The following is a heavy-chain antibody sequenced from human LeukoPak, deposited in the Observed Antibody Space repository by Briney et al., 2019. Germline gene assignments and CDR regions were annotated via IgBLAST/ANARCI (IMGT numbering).Heavy chain of an antibody. J-gene: IGHJ5*02. CDR2: IYHSGST. D-gene: IGHD6-19*01. CDR1: GGSISSGGYS. Sequence: KTSETLSLTCAVSGGSISSGGYSWSWIRQPPGKGLEWIGYIYHSGSTYYNPSLKSRVTISVDRSKNQFSLKLSSVTAADTAVYYCARGQSSGLENWFDPWGQGTLVTVSS. V-gene: IGHV4-30-2*01. CDR3: ARGQSSGLENWFDP.